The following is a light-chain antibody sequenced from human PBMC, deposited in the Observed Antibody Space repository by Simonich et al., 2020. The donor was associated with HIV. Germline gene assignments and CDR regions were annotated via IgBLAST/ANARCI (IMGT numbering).Light chain of an antibody. CDR2: WES. CDR3: QQYYSTPQT. CDR1: QSVLSSSNNKNY. Sequence: IVMTQSPDSLAVSLGERATINSKSSQSVLSSSNNKNYLAWYQHKPGLPPNLLIYWESTRESGVPDRFSGSGSGTDFTLTINSLQAEDVAVYYCQQYYSTPQTFGQGTKVEIK. V-gene: IGKV4-1*01. J-gene: IGKJ1*01.